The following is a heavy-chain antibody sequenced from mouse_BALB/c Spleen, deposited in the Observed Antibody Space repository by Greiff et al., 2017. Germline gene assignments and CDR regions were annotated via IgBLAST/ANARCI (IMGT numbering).Heavy chain of an antibody. D-gene: IGHD2-1*01. Sequence: EVKLMESGGDLVKPGGSLKLSCAASGFTFSSYGMSWVRQTPDKRLEWVATISSGGSYTYYPDSVKGRFTISRDNAKNTLYLQMSSLKSEDTAMYYCARQDGNYDGYYAMDYWGQGTSVTVSS. CDR2: ISSGGSYT. J-gene: IGHJ4*01. V-gene: IGHV5-6*01. CDR1: GFTFSSYG. CDR3: ARQDGNYDGYYAMDY.